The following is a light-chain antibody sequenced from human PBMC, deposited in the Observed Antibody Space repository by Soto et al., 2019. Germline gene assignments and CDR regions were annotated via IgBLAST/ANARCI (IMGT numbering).Light chain of an antibody. V-gene: IGKV3-20*01. CDR2: STS. Sequence: EVVLAQSLGTLSLSLGERGTLSCRASQRFGSSNLAWYQQKPGQAPRLLIYSTSSRATGMPGRFSGSGSGTDFTLTISRLEPEDFAVYYCQQYGNSPWTFGQGTKVDIK. J-gene: IGKJ1*01. CDR3: QQYGNSPWT. CDR1: QRFGSSN.